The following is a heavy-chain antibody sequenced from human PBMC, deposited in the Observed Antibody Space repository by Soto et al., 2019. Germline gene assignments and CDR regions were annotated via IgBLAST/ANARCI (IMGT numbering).Heavy chain of an antibody. Sequence: SGPTLVNPTETLTLTCTASGFSLSDVRMGVSWIRQPPGKALEWLAHISSNDEKSYSTSLKSRLTISKDTSKSQVVLTLTNMDPVDTATYHCARRAVTAYNNYYSYHGMDVWGQGTTVTSP. V-gene: IGHV2-26*01. CDR1: GFSLSDVRMG. D-gene: IGHD2-21*02. CDR2: ISSNDEK. J-gene: IGHJ6*02. CDR3: ARRAVTAYNNYYSYHGMDV.